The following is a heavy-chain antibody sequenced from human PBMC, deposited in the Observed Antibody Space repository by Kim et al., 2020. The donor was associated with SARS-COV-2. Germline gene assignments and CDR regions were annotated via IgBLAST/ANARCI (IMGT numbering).Heavy chain of an antibody. CDR3: ARGRVEGYPSAVDV. D-gene: IGHD2-15*01. V-gene: IGHV1-8*01. Sequence: ASVKVSCKASGYTFTSYDINWVRQATGQGLEWMGWMNPNSGNTGYAQKFQGRVTMTRSTSISTVYMELSSLRSEDTAVYYCARGRVEGYPSAVDVWGKGTTVTVSS. J-gene: IGHJ6*04. CDR1: GYTFTSYD. CDR2: MNPNSGNT.